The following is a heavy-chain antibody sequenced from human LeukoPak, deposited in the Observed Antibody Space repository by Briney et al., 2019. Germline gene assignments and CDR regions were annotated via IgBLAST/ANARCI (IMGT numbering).Heavy chain of an antibody. J-gene: IGHJ5*02. Sequence: ASGKVSCKASGDTFTSYGISWVRQAPGQGLEWMGWISAYNGNTNYAQKLQGRVTMTTDTSTSTAYMELRSLRSDDTAVYYCARVAGYSHAQYNWFDPWGQGTLVTVSS. D-gene: IGHD5-18*01. CDR1: GDTFTSYG. CDR3: ARVAGYSHAQYNWFDP. V-gene: IGHV1-18*01. CDR2: ISAYNGNT.